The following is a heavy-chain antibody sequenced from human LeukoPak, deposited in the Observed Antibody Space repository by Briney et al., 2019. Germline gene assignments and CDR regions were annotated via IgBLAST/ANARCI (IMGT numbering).Heavy chain of an antibody. CDR3: AKRGAEVGATVAPGDY. D-gene: IGHD1-26*01. Sequence: TGGSLRLSCAASGFTFRNYGMSWVRQAPGKGLEWVSAISGSGGSTYNADSVKGRFTISRDNSKNTLYLQMNSLRAEDTAIYYCAKRGAEVGATVAPGDYWGQGTLVTVSS. V-gene: IGHV3-23*01. J-gene: IGHJ4*02. CDR1: GFTFRNYG. CDR2: ISGSGGST.